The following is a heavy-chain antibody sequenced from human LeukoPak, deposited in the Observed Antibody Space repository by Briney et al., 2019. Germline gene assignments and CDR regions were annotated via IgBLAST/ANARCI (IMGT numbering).Heavy chain of an antibody. CDR1: GFTFSSYW. CDR3: ARSYYYYYVDV. V-gene: IGHV3-74*01. Sequence: GGSPRLSCAASGFTFSSYWMHWVRQAPGKGLVWVSRINSDGSSTSYADSVKGRFTISRDNAKNTLYLQMNSLRAEDTAVYYCARSYYYYYVDVWGKGTTVTVSS. CDR2: INSDGSST. J-gene: IGHJ6*03.